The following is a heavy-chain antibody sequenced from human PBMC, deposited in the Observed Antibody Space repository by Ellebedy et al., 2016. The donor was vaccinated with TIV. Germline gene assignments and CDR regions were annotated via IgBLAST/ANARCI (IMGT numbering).Heavy chain of an antibody. CDR2: IKSKADGGTT. CDR3: TTDPTLNYYYGFDV. V-gene: IGHV3-15*01. J-gene: IGHJ6*02. Sequence: GESLKISCAASGFTFSTAWMSWVRQAAGKGLEWVGRIKSKADGGTTDYAAPVKGRFTISRDDSKNTLYLPMNSLRAEDTAVYFCTTDPTLNYYYGFDVWGLGTTVTVSS. CDR1: GFTFSTAW.